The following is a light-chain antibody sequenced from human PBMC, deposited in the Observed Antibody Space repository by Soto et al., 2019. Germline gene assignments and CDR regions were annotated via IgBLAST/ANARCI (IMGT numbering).Light chain of an antibody. J-gene: IGLJ1*01. CDR3: AAWDDSLNGFYA. V-gene: IGLV1-44*01. Sequence: QSVLTQPPSASGTPGQRVTISCSGSSSNIGSNTVNWYQQLPGTAPKLLIYSNNQRPSGVPDRFSGSKSGTSASLAISGLQSEDEADYYCAAWDDSLNGFYAFGTGPKVTVL. CDR2: SNN. CDR1: SSNIGSNT.